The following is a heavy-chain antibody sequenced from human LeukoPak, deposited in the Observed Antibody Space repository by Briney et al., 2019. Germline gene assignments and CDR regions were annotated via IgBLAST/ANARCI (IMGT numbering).Heavy chain of an antibody. D-gene: IGHD5-24*01. Sequence: PGGSLRLSCAASGFTFSSYAMHWVRQAPGKGLEWVAVISYDGSNKYYADSVKGRFTISRDNSKNTLYLQMNSLRAEDTAVYYCARPRGNVEMATIPFDYWGQGTVVTVSS. CDR1: GFTFSSYA. J-gene: IGHJ4*02. V-gene: IGHV3-30*04. CDR2: ISYDGSNK. CDR3: ARPRGNVEMATIPFDY.